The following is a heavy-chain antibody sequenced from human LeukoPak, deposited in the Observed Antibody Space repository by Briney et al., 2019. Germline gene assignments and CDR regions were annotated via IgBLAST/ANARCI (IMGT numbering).Heavy chain of an antibody. V-gene: IGHV1-18*01. J-gene: IGHJ3*02. D-gene: IGHD5-24*01. CDR2: ISAYNGNT. CDR3: ARAPDGYKFRGAFDI. CDR1: GYTFTSYG. Sequence: ATVKVSCKASGYTFTSYGISWVRQAPGQGLEWMGWISAYNGNTNYAQKLQGRVTMTTDTSTSTAYMELRSLRSDDTAVYYCARAPDGYKFRGAFDIWGQGTMVTVSS.